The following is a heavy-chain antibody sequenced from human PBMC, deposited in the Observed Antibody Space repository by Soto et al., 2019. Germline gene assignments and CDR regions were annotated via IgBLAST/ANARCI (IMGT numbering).Heavy chain of an antibody. Sequence: QVQLVQSGAEVKKPGASVKVSCKASGYTFTNYDIHWVRQATGQGLEWMGWMNPDSGNTGQSKQFQGRVTMTRNTSISTAYMEMSSLRSKETAVYYCARGRFRRTWFDPWGQGTLVTVSP. D-gene: IGHD3-16*01. J-gene: IGHJ5*02. CDR1: GYTFTNYD. CDR3: ARGRFRRTWFDP. CDR2: MNPDSGNT. V-gene: IGHV1-8*01.